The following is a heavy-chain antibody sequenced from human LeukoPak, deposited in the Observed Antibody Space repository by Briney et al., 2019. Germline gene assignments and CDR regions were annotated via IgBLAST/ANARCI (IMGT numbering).Heavy chain of an antibody. J-gene: IGHJ6*02. D-gene: IGHD6-19*01. V-gene: IGHV4-59*01. CDR2: IYYSGST. Sequence: PSETLSLTCTVSGGSISSYYWSWIRQPPGKGLEWIGYIYYSGSTNYNPSLKSRVTISVDTSKNQFSLKLSSVTAADTAVYYCARGLSSSGWYYYYYYGMDVWGQGTTVTVSS. CDR1: GGSISSYY. CDR3: ARGLSSSGWYYYYYYGMDV.